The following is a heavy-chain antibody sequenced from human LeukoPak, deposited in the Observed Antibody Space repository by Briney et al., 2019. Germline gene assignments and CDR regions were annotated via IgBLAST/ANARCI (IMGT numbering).Heavy chain of an antibody. V-gene: IGHV3-23*01. Sequence: GGSLRLSCAASGFTFSDYAMTWVRQDPGKGLEWISTISGSSGSTYYADSVKGRFTISRDNSKTTLYLQMNSLRAEDTAVYYCARDTPELVVPAYFFDYWGQGTLVTVSS. CDR2: ISGSSGST. CDR1: GFTFSDYA. D-gene: IGHD2-2*01. J-gene: IGHJ4*02. CDR3: ARDTPELVVPAYFFDY.